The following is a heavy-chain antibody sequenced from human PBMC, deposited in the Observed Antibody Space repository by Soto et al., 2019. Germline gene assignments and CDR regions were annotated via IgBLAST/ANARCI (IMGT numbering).Heavy chain of an antibody. V-gene: IGHV5-10-1*01. J-gene: IGHJ5*02. Sequence: PGESLKISCKGSGYSFTSYWISWVRQMPGKGLEWMGRIDPSDSYTNYSPSFQGHVTISADKSISTAYLQWSSLKASDTAMYYCARSYYGSGSYPGSVGWFDPWGQGTLVTVSS. CDR2: IDPSDSYT. CDR3: ARSYYGSGSYPGSVGWFDP. CDR1: GYSFTSYW. D-gene: IGHD3-10*01.